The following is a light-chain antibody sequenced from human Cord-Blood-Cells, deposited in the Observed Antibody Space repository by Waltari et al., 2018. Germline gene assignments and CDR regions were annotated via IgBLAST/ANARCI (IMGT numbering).Light chain of an antibody. CDR2: DAS. CDR1: QSVSSY. Sequence: EIVLTQSPATLSLSPGERATLSCRASQSVSSYLASYQQKPGQAPRLLIYDASNRATGIPARFSGSGSGTDFTLTISSLEPEDFAVYYCQQRSNWPPLTFGGGTEVEIK. J-gene: IGKJ4*01. CDR3: QQRSNWPPLT. V-gene: IGKV3-11*01.